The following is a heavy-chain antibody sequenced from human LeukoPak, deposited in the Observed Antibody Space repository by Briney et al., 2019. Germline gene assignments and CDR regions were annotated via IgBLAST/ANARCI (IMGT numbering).Heavy chain of an antibody. CDR1: GGTFSNYA. J-gene: IGHJ4*02. Sequence: GASVKVSCKASGGTFSNYAISWVRQAPGQGLEWMGRIIPLLDISDYAQKFQGRVTITADKSTSIAYMELSSLRSEDTAVYYCTRPKDSGSHLFLFDYWGQGTLVTVSS. V-gene: IGHV1-69*04. CDR2: IIPLLDIS. D-gene: IGHD1-26*01. CDR3: TRPKDSGSHLFLFDY.